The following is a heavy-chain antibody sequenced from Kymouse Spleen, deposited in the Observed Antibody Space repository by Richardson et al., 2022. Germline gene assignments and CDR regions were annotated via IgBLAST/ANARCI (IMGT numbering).Heavy chain of an antibody. CDR1: GGSFSGYY. CDR3: ARVGATVTFNWFDP. J-gene: IGHJ5*02. CDR2: INHSGST. D-gene: IGHD4-11,IGHD4-11*01. Sequence: QVQLQQWGAGLLKPSETLSLTCAVYGGSFSGYYWSWIRQPPGKGLEWIGEINHSGSTNYNPSLKSRVTISVDTSKNQFSLKLSSVTAADTAVYYCARVGATVTFNWFDPWGQGTLVTVSS. V-gene: IGHV4-34*01.